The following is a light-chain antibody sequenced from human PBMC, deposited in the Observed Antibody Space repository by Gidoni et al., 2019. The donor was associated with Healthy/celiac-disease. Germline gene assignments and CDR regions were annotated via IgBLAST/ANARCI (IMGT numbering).Light chain of an antibody. CDR2: LGS. V-gene: IGKV2-28*01. J-gene: IGKJ1*01. CDR3: MQALQTPR. Sequence: DIVMTQSPLSLPVTPGEPASISCGSSQSLLHSNGYNYLDWYLQKTGQSPQLLIYLGSNRASGVPDRFSGSGAGTDFTLKISRVEAEDVGVYYCMQALQTPRFGQGTKVEIK. CDR1: QSLLHSNGYNY.